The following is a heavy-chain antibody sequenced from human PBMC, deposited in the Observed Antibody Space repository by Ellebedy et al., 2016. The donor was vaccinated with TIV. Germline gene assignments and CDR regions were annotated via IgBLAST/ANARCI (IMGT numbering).Heavy chain of an antibody. D-gene: IGHD3-16*01. J-gene: IGHJ2*01. CDR2: IYYSGST. CDR3: ARDGGHHCYFDL. Sequence: MPSETLSLTCTVSGGSISSSNYYWVWIRQPPGKGLEWIGSIYYSGSTYFNPSLKSRVTISVDTSKNQFSLKLNSVTAADTAVYYCARDGGHHCYFDLWGRGTLVTVSS. CDR1: GGSISSSNYY. V-gene: IGHV4-39*07.